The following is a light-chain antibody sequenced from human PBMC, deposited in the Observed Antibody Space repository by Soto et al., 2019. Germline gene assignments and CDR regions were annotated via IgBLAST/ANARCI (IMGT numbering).Light chain of an antibody. CDR1: QSVSNF. CDR2: DAS. V-gene: IGKV3-11*01. CDR3: QQRSIWPT. J-gene: IGKJ4*01. Sequence: EIVLTQSPATLSLSPGERATLSCRASQSVSNFLAWYQQKPGQAPRLLIHDASTRAAGIPARFSGSGSGTDFTLTINSLEPEDVALYYCQQRSIWPTFGGGTKVEIE.